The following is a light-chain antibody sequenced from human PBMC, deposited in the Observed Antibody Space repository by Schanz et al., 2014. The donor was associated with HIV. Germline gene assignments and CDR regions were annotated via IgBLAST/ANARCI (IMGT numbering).Light chain of an antibody. Sequence: QSALTQPASVSGSPGQSITISCTEATSGVGNYNRVSWYQQQPGKAPKLIVYQGDKRPSGVSARFSGSRSGNAASLTISGLQAEDEADYYCCSYATFTTLVVFGGGTKLTVL. V-gene: IGLV2-23*01. J-gene: IGLJ2*01. CDR2: QGD. CDR1: TSGVGNYNR. CDR3: CSYATFTTLVV.